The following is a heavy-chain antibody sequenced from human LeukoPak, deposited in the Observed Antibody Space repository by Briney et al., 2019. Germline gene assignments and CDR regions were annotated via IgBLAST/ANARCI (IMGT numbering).Heavy chain of an antibody. CDR2: IKQDGSEK. CDR1: GFTFSTYW. V-gene: IGHV3-7*05. J-gene: IGHJ4*02. Sequence: GGSLRLSCAASGFTFSTYWMSWVRQAPGKGLEWVANIKQDGSEKYYVDSVKGRFTVSRDNSKNTLYLQMNSLRAEDTAVYYCAKKMTITGWLYYFDYWGQGTLVTVSS. D-gene: IGHD5-24*01. CDR3: AKKMTITGWLYYFDY.